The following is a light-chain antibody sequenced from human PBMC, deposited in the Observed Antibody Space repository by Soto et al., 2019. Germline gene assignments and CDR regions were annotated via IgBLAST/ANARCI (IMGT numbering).Light chain of an antibody. CDR2: DAS. V-gene: IGKV3-11*01. Sequence: IVLTQSPATLSLSPGERATLSCRASQSVSSFLGWYQQKPGQAPRLLIYDASNRATGIPARFSGSGSGTDFTLTISSLEPEDFAIFYCQQYDEWPLTFGPGTKVDIK. J-gene: IGKJ3*01. CDR3: QQYDEWPLT. CDR1: QSVSSF.